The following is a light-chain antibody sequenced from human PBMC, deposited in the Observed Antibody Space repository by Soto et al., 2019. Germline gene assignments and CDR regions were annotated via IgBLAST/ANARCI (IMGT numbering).Light chain of an antibody. CDR3: QQYYSTLH. V-gene: IGKV4-1*01. CDR1: QSVLQSSNNRNY. Sequence: DIVMTQSPDSLAVSLGERATINCKSSQSVLQSSNNRNYLAWYQHKPGQPPKLLIYWASTRESGVPDRFSGSGSGTDFTLTISSLQAEDVAVYYCQQYYSTLHFGPGTKVDIK. J-gene: IGKJ3*01. CDR2: WAS.